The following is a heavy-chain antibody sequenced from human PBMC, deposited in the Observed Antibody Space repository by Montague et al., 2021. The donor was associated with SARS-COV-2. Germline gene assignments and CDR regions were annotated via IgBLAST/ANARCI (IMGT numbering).Heavy chain of an antibody. Sequence: SLRLSCAASGFTFSSYWMSWVRQAPGKGLEWVANIKQDGSEEYYVDSVKGRFTISRDNAKNSLYLQMNSLRAEDTAVYYCARVQRTTGTTRLGTYYYYYYGMEVWGQGTTVTVSS. V-gene: IGHV3-7*01. CDR2: IKQDGSEE. CDR1: GFTFSSYW. D-gene: IGHD1-1*01. J-gene: IGHJ6*02. CDR3: ARVQRTTGTTRLGTYYYYYYGMEV.